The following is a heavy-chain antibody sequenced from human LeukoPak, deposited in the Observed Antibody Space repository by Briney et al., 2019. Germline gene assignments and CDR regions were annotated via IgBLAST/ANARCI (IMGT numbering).Heavy chain of an antibody. CDR2: IKQDGSEK. V-gene: IGHV3-7*01. CDR1: GFTFSSYS. J-gene: IGHJ4*02. D-gene: IGHD5-18*01. Sequence: PGGSLRLSCAASGFTFSSYSMNWVRQAPGKGLEWVANIKQDGSEKYYVDSVKGRFTISRDNAKNSLYLQMNSLRAEDTAVYYCARYSYGYYFDYWGQGTLVTVSS. CDR3: ARYSYGYYFDY.